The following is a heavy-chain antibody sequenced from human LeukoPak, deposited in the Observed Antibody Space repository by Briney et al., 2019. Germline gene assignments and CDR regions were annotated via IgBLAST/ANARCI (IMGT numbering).Heavy chain of an antibody. J-gene: IGHJ5*02. D-gene: IGHD3-10*01. V-gene: IGHV4-34*01. CDR2: INHSGST. CDR3: ARGLGLLWFGELRQKNWFDP. CDR1: GGSFSGCD. Sequence: PSETLSLTCAVYGGSFSGCDWSWIRQPPGKGLEWIGEINHSGSTNYNPSLKSRVTISVDTSKNQFSLKLSSVTAADTAVYYCARGLGLLWFGELRQKNWFDPWGQGTLVTVSS.